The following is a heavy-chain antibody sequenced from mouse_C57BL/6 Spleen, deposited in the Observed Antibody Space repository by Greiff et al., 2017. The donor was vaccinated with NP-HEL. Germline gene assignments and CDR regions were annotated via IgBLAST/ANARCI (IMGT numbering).Heavy chain of an antibody. CDR1: GYAFSSYW. CDR3: AREGYGSSYGFAY. D-gene: IGHD1-1*01. Sequence: QVQLKESGAELVKPGASVKISCKASGYAFSSYWMNWVKQRPGKGLEWIGQIYPGDGDTNYNGKFKGKATLTADKSSSTAYMQLSSLTSEDSAVYFCAREGYGSSYGFAYWGQGTLVTVSA. CDR2: IYPGDGDT. J-gene: IGHJ3*01. V-gene: IGHV1-80*01.